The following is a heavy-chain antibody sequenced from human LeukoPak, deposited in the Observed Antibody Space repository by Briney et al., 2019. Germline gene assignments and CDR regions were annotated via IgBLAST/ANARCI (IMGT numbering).Heavy chain of an antibody. V-gene: IGHV3-48*04. CDR2: IRSGGLTI. D-gene: IGHD4/OR15-4a*01. J-gene: IGHJ4*02. CDR3: ARDFDYSDYIDF. CDR1: GFTFSTYT. Sequence: GGSLRLSCVASGFTFSTYTFNWVRQAPGKGLEWLSYIRSGGLTIFYADSVKGRFTISRDNTKNAIYLDMTNLRAEDTAVYYCARDFDYSDYIDFWGQGTLVAVSS.